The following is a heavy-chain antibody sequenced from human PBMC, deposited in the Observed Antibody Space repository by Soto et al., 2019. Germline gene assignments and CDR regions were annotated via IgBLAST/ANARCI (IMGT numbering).Heavy chain of an antibody. CDR2: ISAYNGNT. CDR3: ARVSVYYYDSSGDAYDI. V-gene: IGHV1-18*01. D-gene: IGHD3-22*01. CDR1: GYTFTSYG. Sequence: ASVKVSCKASGYTFTSYGISWVRQAPGQGLEWMGWISAYNGNTNYAQKLQGRVTMTTDTSTSTAYMELRSLRSDDTAVYYCARVSVYYYDSSGDAYDIWGQGTMVTVSS. J-gene: IGHJ3*02.